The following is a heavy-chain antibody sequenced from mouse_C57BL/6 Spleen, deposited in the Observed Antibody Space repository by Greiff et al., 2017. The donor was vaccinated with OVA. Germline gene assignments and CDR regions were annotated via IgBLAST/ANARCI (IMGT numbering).Heavy chain of an antibody. CDR2: INPSSGYT. CDR1: GYTFTSYT. D-gene: IGHD1-1*01. Sequence: QVQLKESGAELARPGASVKMSCKASGYTFTSYTMHWVKQRPGQGLEWIGYINPSSGYTKYNQKFKDKATLTADKSSSTAYMQLSSLTSEDSAVYYCAREGDYYYGSSFDYWGQGTTLTVSS. CDR3: AREGDYYYGSSFDY. V-gene: IGHV1-4*01. J-gene: IGHJ2*01.